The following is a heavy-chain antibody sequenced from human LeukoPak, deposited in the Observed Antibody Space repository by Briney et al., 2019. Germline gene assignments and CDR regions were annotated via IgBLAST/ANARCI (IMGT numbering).Heavy chain of an antibody. Sequence: PSETLSLTCTVSGGSISGYYWSWIRQPAGKGLEWIGRIYTSGSTNYNASLKSRVSMSVDTSKNQFSLKLSSVTAADTAVFYCARENSGSYRGFDYWGQGTLVTVSS. J-gene: IGHJ4*02. CDR3: ARENSGSYRGFDY. V-gene: IGHV4-4*07. CDR2: IYTSGST. D-gene: IGHD1-26*01. CDR1: GGSISGYY.